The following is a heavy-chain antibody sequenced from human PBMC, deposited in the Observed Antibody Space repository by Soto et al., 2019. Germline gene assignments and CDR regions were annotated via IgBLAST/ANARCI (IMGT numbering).Heavy chain of an antibody. CDR1: GYTFSGHY. V-gene: IGHV1-2*04. CDR3: ARGPPILLWSGESPTIYGMDV. Sequence: GASVKVSCKSSGYTFSGHYMHWVRQAPGQGLEWMGWINPNSGGTNYTQKFQGWVSMTRDTSISTAYMELSSLRSDDTAVYYCARGPPILLWSGESPTIYGMDVWGQGTTVTVSS. J-gene: IGHJ6*02. CDR2: INPNSGGT. D-gene: IGHD3-10*01.